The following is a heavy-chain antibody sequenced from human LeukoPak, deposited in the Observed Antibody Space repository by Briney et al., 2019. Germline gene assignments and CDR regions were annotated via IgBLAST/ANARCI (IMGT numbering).Heavy chain of an antibody. CDR3: AKVMTTVTTWGFDY. J-gene: IGHJ4*02. CDR2: IWYDGSNK. Sequence: GGSLRLSCAASGFTFSSYGMHWVRQAPGKGLEWVAVIWYDGSNKYYADSVKGRFTISRDNSKNTLYLQMNSLRAEDTAVYYCAKVMTTVTTWGFDYWGQGTLVTVSS. CDR1: GFTFSSYG. D-gene: IGHD4-17*01. V-gene: IGHV3-30*02.